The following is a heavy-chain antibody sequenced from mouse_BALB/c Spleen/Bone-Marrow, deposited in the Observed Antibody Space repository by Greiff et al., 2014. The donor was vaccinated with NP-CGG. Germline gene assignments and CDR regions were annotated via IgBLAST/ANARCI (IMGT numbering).Heavy chain of an antibody. Sequence: WIGEILPGSGNTNYNEKFKDKATFTADTSSNTAYMQLSSLTSKDSAVYYCAREGITTVVEMDYWGQGTSVTVSS. D-gene: IGHD1-1*01. CDR3: AREGITTVVEMDY. CDR2: ILPGSGNT. V-gene: IGHV1-9*01. J-gene: IGHJ4*01.